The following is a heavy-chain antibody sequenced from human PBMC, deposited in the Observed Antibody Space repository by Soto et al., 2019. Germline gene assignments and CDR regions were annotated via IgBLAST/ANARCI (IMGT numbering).Heavy chain of an antibody. J-gene: IGHJ6*02. D-gene: IGHD6-6*01. CDR1: GFSFSTYS. CDR3: ARGGSSSDNGMDV. V-gene: IGHV3-48*02. Sequence: EVQLVESGGGLVQPGGSLRLSCAASGFSFSTYSMNWVRQAPGKGLEWVSYISSRSYTIYYVDSVKGRFTIYRDNAKNSLYLQMNSLRDEDTAVYYCARGGSSSDNGMDVWGQGTTVTVSS. CDR2: ISSRSYTI.